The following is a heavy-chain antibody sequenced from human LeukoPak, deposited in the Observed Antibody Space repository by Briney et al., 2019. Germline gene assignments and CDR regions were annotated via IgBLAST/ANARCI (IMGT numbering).Heavy chain of an antibody. CDR2: INTGETT. J-gene: IGHJ3*01. Sequence: PGGSLRLSCAASGSNVGTYAMSWVHQAPGRGLEWVSCINTGETTFYADSVKGRFTISRDNSNLYLHMTSLRDEDTALYYCAKGSFDVWGQGTVVIVSS. V-gene: IGHV3-23*01. CDR3: AKGSFDV. CDR1: GSNVGTYA.